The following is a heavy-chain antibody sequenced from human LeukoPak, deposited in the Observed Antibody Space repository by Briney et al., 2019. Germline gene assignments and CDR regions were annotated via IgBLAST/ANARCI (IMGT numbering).Heavy chain of an antibody. Sequence: SETLSLTCAVHGGSFSGYYWTWIRQPPGKGLEWIGEINHSGTTNYNPSLKSRVTISVDTSKNQVSLKLTSVTAADTAVYYCARDTGWFDPWGQGTLVTVSS. CDR3: ARDTGWFDP. V-gene: IGHV4-34*01. D-gene: IGHD1-14*01. J-gene: IGHJ5*02. CDR2: INHSGTT. CDR1: GGSFSGYY.